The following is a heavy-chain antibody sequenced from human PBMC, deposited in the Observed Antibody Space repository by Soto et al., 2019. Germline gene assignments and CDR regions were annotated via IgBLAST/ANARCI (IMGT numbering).Heavy chain of an antibody. CDR1: GFTVSSNY. CDR3: ARAPYSYGPFDY. V-gene: IGHV3-66*01. Sequence: GGSLRLSCAASGFTVSSNYMSWVRQAPGKGLEWVSVIYSGGSTYYADSVKGRFTVSRDNSKNTLYLQMNSLRAEDTAVYYCARAPYSYGPFDYWGQGTLVTVSS. CDR2: IYSGGST. J-gene: IGHJ4*02. D-gene: IGHD5-18*01.